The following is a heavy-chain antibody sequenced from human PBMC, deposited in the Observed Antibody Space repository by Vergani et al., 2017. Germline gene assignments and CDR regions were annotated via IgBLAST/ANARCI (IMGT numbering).Heavy chain of an antibody. CDR1: GFTFSSYA. CDR2: ISGSGGST. CDR3: AKVSRDGYNLYQFDY. J-gene: IGHJ4*02. D-gene: IGHD5-24*01. Sequence: EVLLLESGGGLVQPGGSLRLSCAASGFTFSSYALSWVRQAPGKGLEWVSGISGSGGSTYYADCVKGRFTISRDNSKNTLYLQMNSLRAEDTAVYYCAKVSRDGYNLYQFDYWGQGTLVTVSS. V-gene: IGHV3-23*01.